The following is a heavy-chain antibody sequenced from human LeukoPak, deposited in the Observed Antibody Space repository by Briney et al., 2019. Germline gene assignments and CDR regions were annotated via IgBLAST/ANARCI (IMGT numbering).Heavy chain of an antibody. J-gene: IGHJ4*02. D-gene: IGHD2-15*01. CDR1: GGTFSDYA. CDR3: ARVGYCSGGTCYGRIDY. CDR2: IIPILDVA. V-gene: IGHV1-69*04. Sequence: GSSVKVSCKASGGTFSDYAFSWARQASGQGLEWMGRIIPILDVANYAQNFQGRVTITADISTSTAYTELSSLRSEDTAVYYCARVGYCSGGTCYGRIDYWGQGTLVTVSS.